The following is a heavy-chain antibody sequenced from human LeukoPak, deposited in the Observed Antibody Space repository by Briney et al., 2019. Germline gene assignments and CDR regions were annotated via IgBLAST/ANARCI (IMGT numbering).Heavy chain of an antibody. CDR2: IYHGGNA. CDR1: GASISSETW. Sequence: PSETLSLTCAVSGASISSETWWNWVRQPPGKGLEWIGEIYHGGNANYNPSLKSRVIISLDKSKNQFFLELTSVTAADTAVYYCARRMRNYEAFDIWGQGTMVTVSS. D-gene: IGHD1-7*01. J-gene: IGHJ3*02. CDR3: ARRMRNYEAFDI. V-gene: IGHV4-4*02.